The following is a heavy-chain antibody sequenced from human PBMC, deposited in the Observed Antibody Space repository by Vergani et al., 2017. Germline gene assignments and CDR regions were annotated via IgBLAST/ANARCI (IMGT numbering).Heavy chain of an antibody. V-gene: IGHV4-59*11. CDR2: IYYSGST. J-gene: IGHJ6*02. Sequence: QVQLQESGPGLVKPSETLSLTCTVSGGSISSHYWSWIRQPPGKGLEWIGYIYYSGSTNYNPSLKSRVTIAVDTSKNQFSLTLSSVTAADTAVYYCARGRGNYDFWSGYYSDYGMDVWGQGTTVTVSS. D-gene: IGHD3-3*01. CDR1: GGSISSHY. CDR3: ARGRGNYDFWSGYYSDYGMDV.